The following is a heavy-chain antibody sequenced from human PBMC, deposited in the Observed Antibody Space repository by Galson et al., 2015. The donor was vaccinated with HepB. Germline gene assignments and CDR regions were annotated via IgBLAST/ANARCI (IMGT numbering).Heavy chain of an antibody. V-gene: IGHV5-10-1*01. CDR3: ARHRAGTRANDDAFDI. CDR2: IDPSDSYP. D-gene: IGHD1-1*01. J-gene: IGHJ3*02. CDR1: GYTFADYW. Sequence: QSGAEVKKPGESLRISCQGSGYTFADYWITWVRQKPGEGLEWMGRIDPSDSYPDFNPSFEGHVTMSADKSISTAYLHWSSLNASDIAIYYCARHRAGTRANDDAFDIWGQGTLVTVSS.